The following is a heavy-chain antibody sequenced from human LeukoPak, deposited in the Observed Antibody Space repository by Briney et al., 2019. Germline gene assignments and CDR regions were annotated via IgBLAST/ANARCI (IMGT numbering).Heavy chain of an antibody. J-gene: IGHJ6*04. CDR1: GGTFSSCA. V-gene: IGHV1-69*13. CDR2: IIPMFGTA. D-gene: IGHD3-10*01. Sequence: ASVKVSCKAPGGTFSSCAISWVRQAPGQGLEWMGDIIPMFGTADNAQKFQGRVTLTADESMSTAYMELSSLRSEDTAVYYCARAGLWFGELLSQYYYYYGMDVWGKGTTVTVSS. CDR3: ARAGLWFGELLSQYYYYYGMDV.